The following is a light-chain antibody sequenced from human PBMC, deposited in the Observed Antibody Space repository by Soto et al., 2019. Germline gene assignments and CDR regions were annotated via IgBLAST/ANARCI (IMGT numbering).Light chain of an antibody. J-gene: IGKJ4*01. CDR1: QSVSNY. CDR3: QHRAGWPPALT. CDR2: DAS. V-gene: IGKV3-11*01. Sequence: EIVLTQSPATLSLSPGEMATLSCRASQSVSNYLAWYQQKPGQAPRLLIYDASNRATGIPARFSGSGSGTDFTLTISSLEPEDFAVYFCQHRAGWPPALTFGGGTKVEIK.